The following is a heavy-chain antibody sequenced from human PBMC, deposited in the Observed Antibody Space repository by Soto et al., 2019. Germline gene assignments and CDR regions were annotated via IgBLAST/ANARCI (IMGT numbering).Heavy chain of an antibody. J-gene: IGHJ4*02. V-gene: IGHV3-15*01. Sequence: GGSLRLSCAASGFTFSNAWMSWVRQAPGKGLEWVGRIKSKTDGGTTDYAAPVKGRFTISRDDSKNTLYLQMNSLKTEDTAVYYCTTEGYDILTGYYVYIDYWGQGTLVTVSS. D-gene: IGHD3-9*01. CDR3: TTEGYDILTGYYVYIDY. CDR2: IKSKTDGGTT. CDR1: GFTFSNAW.